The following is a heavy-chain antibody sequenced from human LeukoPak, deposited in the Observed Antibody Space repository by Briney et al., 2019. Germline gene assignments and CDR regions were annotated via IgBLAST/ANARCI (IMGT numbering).Heavy chain of an antibody. J-gene: IGHJ4*02. Sequence: PSQTLSLTCTVSGGSISSGSYYWSWIRPPAGKGLEWIGRISTSGSTNYNPSIQSRVTLSVDTSKNQFSLKLSSVTAADTAVYYCARECGHYTMGYYFDYWGQGTLVTVSS. CDR1: GGSISSGSYY. V-gene: IGHV4-61*02. D-gene: IGHD4-11*01. CDR3: ARECGHYTMGYYFDY. CDR2: ISTSGST.